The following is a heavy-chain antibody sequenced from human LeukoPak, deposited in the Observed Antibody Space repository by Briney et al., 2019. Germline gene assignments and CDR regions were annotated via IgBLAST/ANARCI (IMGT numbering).Heavy chain of an antibody. D-gene: IGHD5-12*01. CDR3: ARARYDYRLPVDP. J-gene: IGHJ5*02. CDR1: GFPFSNYW. Sequence: PGGSLRLSCAASGFPFSNYWMHWVRQAPGKGLVWVSHIKNDGSSTSYADSVKGRFTISRDNAKNTVYLQMNSLRDEDTAVYYCARARYDYRLPVDPWGQRTLVTVSS. CDR2: IKNDGSST. V-gene: IGHV3-74*01.